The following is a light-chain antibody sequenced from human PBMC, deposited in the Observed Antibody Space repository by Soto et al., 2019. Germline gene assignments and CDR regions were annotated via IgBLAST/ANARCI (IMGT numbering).Light chain of an antibody. V-gene: IGKV3-15*01. CDR1: QSFRGL. J-gene: IGKJ5*01. CDR2: DAS. Sequence: EVVLTQSPVTLSLSPGERATLSCRASQSFRGLLAWYQQKPGQAPRLLIYDASTRATVIPARFSGSGSGTEFTLTISSLQSEDFAVYYCQQYNDWPPITFGQGTRLE. CDR3: QQYNDWPPIT.